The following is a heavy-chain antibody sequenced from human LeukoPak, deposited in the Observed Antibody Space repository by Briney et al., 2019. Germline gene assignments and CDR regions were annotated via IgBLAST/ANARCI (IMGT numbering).Heavy chain of an antibody. J-gene: IGHJ6*02. D-gene: IGHD2/OR15-2a*01. CDR1: GFTFSNYD. CDR3: LRDCNNIRCSGARMDV. CDR2: IGTVGDT. V-gene: IGHV3-13*01. Sequence: GESLRLSCAASGFTFSNYDMHWVRQATGKGLEWVSSIGTVGDTYYSDSVKGRFTISRENAKNSWYLQMSSLRAGDTAVYYSLRDCNNIRCSGARMDVWGQGTTVIVSS.